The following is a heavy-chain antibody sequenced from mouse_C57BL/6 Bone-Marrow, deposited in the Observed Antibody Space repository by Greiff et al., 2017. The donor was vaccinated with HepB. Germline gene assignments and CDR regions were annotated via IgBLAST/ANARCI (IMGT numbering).Heavy chain of an antibody. J-gene: IGHJ3*01. CDR1: GFTFSDYG. CDR3: ARPCGNYPAWFAY. CDR2: ISNLAYSI. V-gene: IGHV5-15*01. D-gene: IGHD2-1*01. Sequence: EVKLVESGGGLVQPGGSLKLSCAASGFTFSDYGMAWVRQAPRKGPEWVAFISNLAYSIYYADTVTGRFTISRENAKNTLYLEMSSLRSEDTAMYYCARPCGNYPAWFAYWGQGTLVTVSA.